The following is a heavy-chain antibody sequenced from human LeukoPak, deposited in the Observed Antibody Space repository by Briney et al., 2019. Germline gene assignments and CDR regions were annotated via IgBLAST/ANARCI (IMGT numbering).Heavy chain of an antibody. J-gene: IGHJ4*02. D-gene: IGHD3-22*01. V-gene: IGHV3-30-3*01. CDR2: ISYDGSNK. Sequence: QSGGSLRLSCAASGFTFNSYAMHWVRQAPGKGLEWVAVISYDGSNKYYADSVKGRFTISRDNSKNTLYLQMNSLRAEDTAVYYCARSSIVVGFDYWGQGTLVTVSS. CDR1: GFTFNSYA. CDR3: ARSSIVVGFDY.